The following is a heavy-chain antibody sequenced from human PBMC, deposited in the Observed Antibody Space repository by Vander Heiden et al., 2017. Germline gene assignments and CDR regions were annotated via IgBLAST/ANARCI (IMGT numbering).Heavy chain of an antibody. CDR1: GFTFSSYA. V-gene: IGHV3-30*04. CDR2: ISYDGSNK. Sequence: QVQLVESGGGVVQPGRSLRLSCAASGFTFSSYAMHWVRQAPGKGLEWVAVISYDGSNKYYADSVKGRFTISRDNSKNTLYLQMNSLRAEDTDVYYCARGRGAFDIWGQGTMVTVSS. CDR3: ARGRGAFDI. J-gene: IGHJ3*02.